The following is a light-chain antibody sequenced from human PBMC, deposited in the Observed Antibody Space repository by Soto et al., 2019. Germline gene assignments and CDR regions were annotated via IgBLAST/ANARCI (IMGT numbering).Light chain of an antibody. J-gene: IGKJ3*01. Sequence: DIVMAQSPATPSVHPWEGGPFPLWASQGVSRKLAWYQHKQGQAPRILISGASTGATGIPARFSGSGSGTECTLTISRLESEDCGIYYCQQYHTWPITFGRGTKVDIK. CDR2: GAS. V-gene: IGKV3-15*01. CDR3: QQYHTWPIT. CDR1: QGVSRK.